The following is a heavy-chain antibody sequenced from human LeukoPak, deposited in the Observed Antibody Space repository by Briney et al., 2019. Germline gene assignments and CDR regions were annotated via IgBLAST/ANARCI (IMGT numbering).Heavy chain of an antibody. CDR2: IGGSGADT. V-gene: IGHV3-23*01. Sequence: PGGSLRLSCAPSGFSFSNYAMSWVRQAPGKELEWVSSIGGSGADTYYPDSVKGRFTISRDNSKNTLFLQMNSLKDEDTAVYYCVKRPGSSSSGTFEYWGQGTLVTVSS. J-gene: IGHJ4*02. CDR3: VKRPGSSSSGTFEY. CDR1: GFSFSNYA. D-gene: IGHD6-6*01.